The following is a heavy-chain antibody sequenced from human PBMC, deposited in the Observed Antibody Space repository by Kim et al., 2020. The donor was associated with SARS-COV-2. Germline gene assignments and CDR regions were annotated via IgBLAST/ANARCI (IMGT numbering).Heavy chain of an antibody. CDR3: AREEYYYDSSGYYSDAMSDFDY. D-gene: IGHD3-22*01. Sequence: SVKVSCKASGGTFSSYAISWVRQAPGQGLEWMGRIIPILGIANYAQKFQGRVTITADKSTSTAYMELSSLRSEDTAVYYCAREEYYYDSSGYYSDAMSDFDYWGQGTLVTVSS. J-gene: IGHJ4*02. CDR1: GGTFSSYA. V-gene: IGHV1-69*04. CDR2: IIPILGIA.